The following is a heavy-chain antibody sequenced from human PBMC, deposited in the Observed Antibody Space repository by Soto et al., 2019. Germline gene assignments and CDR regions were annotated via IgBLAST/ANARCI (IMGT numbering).Heavy chain of an antibody. V-gene: IGHV2-5*01. D-gene: IGHD1-26*01. CDR2: IYWNDEI. J-gene: IGHJ4*02. CDR1: GFSLSTSAEA. CDR3: AHRKGGTFDY. Sequence: SGPTLVNPTQTLTLTCTFSGFSLSTSAEAVGWIRQPPGQALEWLALIYWNDEIHYSPSLKSRLTITKDTSKNQVVLTMTNMDPVDTATYYCAHRKGGTFDYWGQGTLVTVSS.